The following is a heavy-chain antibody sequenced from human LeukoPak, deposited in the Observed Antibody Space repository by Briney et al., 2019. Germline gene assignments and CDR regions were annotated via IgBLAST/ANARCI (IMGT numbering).Heavy chain of an antibody. Sequence: GGSLRLSCAASGFTFSSYWMHWVRQAPGKGLVWVSRINTDGSSTSYADSVKGRFTISRDNAKNTLYLQMNSLRAGDTAVYYCASQFFCSGGSCPNEFQPWGQGTLVTVSS. CDR3: ASQFFCSGGSCPNEFQP. D-gene: IGHD2-15*01. J-gene: IGHJ1*01. CDR1: GFTFSSYW. V-gene: IGHV3-74*01. CDR2: INTDGSST.